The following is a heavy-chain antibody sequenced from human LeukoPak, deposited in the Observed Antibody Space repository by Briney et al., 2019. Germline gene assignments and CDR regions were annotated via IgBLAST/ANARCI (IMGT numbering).Heavy chain of an antibody. CDR1: GFTFSSYG. Sequence: GGSLRLSCAASGFTFSSYGMHWVRQAPGKGLEWVAVIWYDGSNKYYADSVKCRFTISRDNSKNTLYLQMNSLRAEDTAVYYCAKTQDTAMALDYWGQGTLVTVSS. J-gene: IGHJ4*02. V-gene: IGHV3-33*06. CDR3: AKTQDTAMALDY. CDR2: IWYDGSNK. D-gene: IGHD5-18*01.